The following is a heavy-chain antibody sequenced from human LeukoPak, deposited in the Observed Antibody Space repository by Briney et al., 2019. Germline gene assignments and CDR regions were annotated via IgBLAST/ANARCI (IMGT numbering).Heavy chain of an antibody. V-gene: IGHV1-69*05. CDR1: GGTFSNYA. CDR3: ARGNYWSEFDH. CDR2: IFPVFGTA. D-gene: IGHD1-7*01. J-gene: IGHJ4*02. Sequence: SVKVSCKTSGGTFSNYAINWVRQAPGQGLEWMGGIFPVFGTANYAQKFQGRVTLTTDESTSTAYMDLTSLGSEDTAVYYCARGNYWSEFDHWGQGTLVTVSS.